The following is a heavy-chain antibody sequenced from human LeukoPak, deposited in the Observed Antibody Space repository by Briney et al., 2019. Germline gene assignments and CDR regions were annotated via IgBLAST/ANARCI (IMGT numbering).Heavy chain of an antibody. CDR2: INSDGSST. CDR3: ARVGARLGAFDI. Sequence: GGSLRLSCAASGFTFSSYWMHWVRQAPGKGLVWVSRINSDGSSTSYADSVRGRFTISRDNAKNTLYLQMSSLRAEDTAVYYCARVGARLGAFDIWGQGTMVTVSS. D-gene: IGHD6-25*01. CDR1: GFTFSSYW. V-gene: IGHV3-74*01. J-gene: IGHJ3*02.